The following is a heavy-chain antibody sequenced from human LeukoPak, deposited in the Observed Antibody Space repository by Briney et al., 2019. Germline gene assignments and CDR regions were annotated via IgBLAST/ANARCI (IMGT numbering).Heavy chain of an antibody. D-gene: IGHD5-18*01. Sequence: GGSLRLSCAASGFTASSNYMSWVRQAPGKGLEWVSVIYSGGSTYYADSVKGRFTISRDNSKNTLYLQMNSLRAEDTAVYYCAKYRVDTAPGGAFDIWGQGTVVTVSS. CDR3: AKYRVDTAPGGAFDI. CDR2: IYSGGST. J-gene: IGHJ3*02. CDR1: GFTASSNY. V-gene: IGHV3-66*01.